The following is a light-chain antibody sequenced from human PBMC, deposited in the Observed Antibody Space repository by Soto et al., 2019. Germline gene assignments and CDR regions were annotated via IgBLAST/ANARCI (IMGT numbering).Light chain of an antibody. CDR2: HNT. J-gene: IGLJ1*01. V-gene: IGLV1-40*01. CDR3: QSYHLSLNNHV. Sequence: QAVVTQPPSVSGAPGQRVTISCTGSSSNIGAGFDVHWYQQLPGTAPKLLIFHNTNRPSGFPDRFSASKSGNSASLAIPCLHAEDEADYYFQSYHLSLNNHVFGSGTKVTVL. CDR1: SSNIGAGFD.